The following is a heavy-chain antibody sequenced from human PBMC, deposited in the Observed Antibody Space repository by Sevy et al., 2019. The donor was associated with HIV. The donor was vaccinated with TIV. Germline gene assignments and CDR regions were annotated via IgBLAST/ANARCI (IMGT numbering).Heavy chain of an antibody. D-gene: IGHD3-22*01. V-gene: IGHV4-34*01. CDR3: ATKLNYDSSGYYDYYYYGMDV. CDR1: GGSFSGYY. J-gene: IGHJ6*02. Sequence: SETLSLTCAVYGGSFSGYYWSWIRQPPGKGLEWIGEINHSGSTNYNPSHKSRVTISVDTSKNQFSLKLSSVTAADTAVYYCATKLNYDSSGYYDYYYYGMDVWGQGTTVTVSS. CDR2: INHSGST.